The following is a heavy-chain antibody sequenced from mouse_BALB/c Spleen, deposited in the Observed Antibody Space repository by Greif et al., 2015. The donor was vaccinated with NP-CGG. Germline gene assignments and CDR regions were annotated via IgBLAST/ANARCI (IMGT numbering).Heavy chain of an antibody. D-gene: IGHD1-1*01. J-gene: IGHJ3*01. CDR3: NGWDYYGTFAY. Sequence: VQLQQPGAELVRSGASVKLSCTASGFNIKDYYMHWVKQRPEQGLEWIGWIDPENGDTEYAPKFQGKATMTADTSSNPAYLHLSSLTSEDPAVYYCNGWDYYGTFAYWGQGTLVTVSA. CDR1: GFNIKDYY. CDR2: IDPENGDT. V-gene: IGHV14-4*02.